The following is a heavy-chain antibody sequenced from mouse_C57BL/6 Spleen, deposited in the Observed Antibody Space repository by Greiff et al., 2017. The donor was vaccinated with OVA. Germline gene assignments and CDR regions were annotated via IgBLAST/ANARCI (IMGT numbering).Heavy chain of an antibody. CDR2: ISNGGGST. Sequence: EVKLQESGGGLVQPGGSLKLSCAASGFTFSDYYMYWVRQTPEKRLEWVAYISNGGGSTYYPDTVKGRFTISRDNAKNTLYLQMSRLKSEDTAMYYCARHADAYWGQGTLVTVSA. V-gene: IGHV5-12*01. J-gene: IGHJ3*01. CDR1: GFTFSDYY. CDR3: ARHADAY.